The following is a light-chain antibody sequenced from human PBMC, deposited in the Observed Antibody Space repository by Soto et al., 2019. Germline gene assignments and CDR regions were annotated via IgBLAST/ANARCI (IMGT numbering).Light chain of an antibody. V-gene: IGLV2-8*01. CDR2: EVN. Sequence: QSVLTQPPSASGFPGQSVTISCTGANSDVGSYNYVSWYQQHPGKAPKLMIYEVNKRPSGVPDRFSGSKSGNTASLTVSGLQAEDEADYYCSSYAGTNTPYLFGRGTKVTVL. CDR1: NSDVGSYNY. J-gene: IGLJ1*01. CDR3: SSYAGTNTPYL.